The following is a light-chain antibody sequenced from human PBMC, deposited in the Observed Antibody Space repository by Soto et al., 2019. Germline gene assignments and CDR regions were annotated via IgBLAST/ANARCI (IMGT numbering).Light chain of an antibody. CDR3: QQYKNWPPLT. CDR2: GAS. J-gene: IGKJ4*01. V-gene: IGKV3D-15*01. CDR1: QSVSGN. Sequence: EIVMTQSPATLSVSPGERATLSCRASQSVSGNLAWYQQKPGQAPRLLIYGASTRATGIPARFSGSGSGTEFTLTISNLQSEDFSIYYCQQYKNWPPLTFGGGTRVEIK.